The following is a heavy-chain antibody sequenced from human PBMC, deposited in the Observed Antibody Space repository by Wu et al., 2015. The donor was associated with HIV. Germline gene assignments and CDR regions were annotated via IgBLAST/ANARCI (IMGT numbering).Heavy chain of an antibody. V-gene: IGHV1-8*01. CDR1: GYTLTNFD. J-gene: IGHJ4*02. CDR3: ARTGIAVAGTRYDFDY. D-gene: IGHD6-19*01. CDR2: MNPNSGNT. Sequence: QVQLVQSGAEVKKPGASVKVSCKASGYTLTNFDLYWVRQTPGQGLEWVGWMNPNSGNTGYAQKFQGRVTMTRNISISTGYMELSSLRSEDTAVYYCARTGIAVAGTRYDFDYVGQGTLVTVSS.